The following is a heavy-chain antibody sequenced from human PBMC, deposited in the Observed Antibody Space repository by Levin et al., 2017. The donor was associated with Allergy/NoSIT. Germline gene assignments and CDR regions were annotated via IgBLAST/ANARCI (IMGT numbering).Heavy chain of an antibody. CDR3: ARRQTRKPTWGAFDY. CDR2: LSPSDAVT. V-gene: IGHV3-23*01. J-gene: IGHJ4*02. Sequence: HAGGSLRLSCAASGFTLRSYVMNWVRQAPGKGLEWVSSLSPSDAVTFYADSVKGRFTISSDNPRNTLYLHMSRLRDDDTAVYFCARRQTRKPTWGAFDYWGLGAPVTVSS. D-gene: IGHD1-26*01. CDR1: GFTLRSYV.